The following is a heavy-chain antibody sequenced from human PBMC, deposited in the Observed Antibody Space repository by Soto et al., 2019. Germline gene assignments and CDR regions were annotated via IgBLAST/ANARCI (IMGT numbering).Heavy chain of an antibody. J-gene: IGHJ6*02. CDR1: GFTVSSNY. V-gene: IGHV3-53*01. Sequence: GESLKISCAASGFTVSSNYMSWVRQAPGKGLEGVSVIYSGGSTYYADSVKGRFTISRDNSKNTLYLQMNSLRAEDTAVYYCAVRYQLPTYGMDVWGQGTTVTVSS. CDR2: IYSGGST. D-gene: IGHD2-2*01. CDR3: AVRYQLPTYGMDV.